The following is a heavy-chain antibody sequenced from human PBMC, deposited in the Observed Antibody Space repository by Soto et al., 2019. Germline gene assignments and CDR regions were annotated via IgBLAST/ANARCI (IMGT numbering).Heavy chain of an antibody. V-gene: IGHV1-69*13. CDR1: GGTFSSYA. Sequence: GASVKVSCKASGGTFSSYAISWVRQAPGQGLEWMGGIIPIFGTANYAQKFQGRVTITADESTSTAYMELSSLRSEDTAVYYCASRAEITIYSGSRIYGMDVWGQGTTVTVSS. CDR2: IIPIFGTA. J-gene: IGHJ6*02. D-gene: IGHD3-3*01. CDR3: ASRAEITIYSGSRIYGMDV.